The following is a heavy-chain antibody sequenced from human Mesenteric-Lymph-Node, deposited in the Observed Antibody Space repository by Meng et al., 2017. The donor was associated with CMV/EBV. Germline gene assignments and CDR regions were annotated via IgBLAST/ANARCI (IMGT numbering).Heavy chain of an antibody. CDR2: IFYSGSA. V-gene: IGHV4-39*02. D-gene: IGHD3-10*01. CDR3: ARDTLTYSYGPGWIDP. J-gene: IGHJ5*02. CDR1: GGSISSSWHY. Sequence: QLQESGPRSGKPSETLSLKCTGSGGSISSSWHYWGWIRQPPGKGLEWIGSIFYSGSAHYNPALESRVTISIDKSKNEFFLNLGSVTAADTAMYFCARDTLTYSYGPGWIDPWGQGTLVTASS.